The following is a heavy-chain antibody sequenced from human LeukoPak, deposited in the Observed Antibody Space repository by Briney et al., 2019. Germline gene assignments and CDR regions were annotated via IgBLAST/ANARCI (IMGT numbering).Heavy chain of an antibody. J-gene: IGHJ4*02. CDR2: VNPDGSGT. Sequence: GGSLRLSCAAAGYTFSRYAIHWVRQAPGSGLVWVAHVNPDGSGTSYVDSVKGRFTISRDNAKSTLSLQMNSLRAEDTAVYYCCVMGMAIPYWGQGTLVTVSS. D-gene: IGHD2-21*01. CDR1: GYTFSRYA. V-gene: IGHV3-74*01. CDR3: CVMGMAIPY.